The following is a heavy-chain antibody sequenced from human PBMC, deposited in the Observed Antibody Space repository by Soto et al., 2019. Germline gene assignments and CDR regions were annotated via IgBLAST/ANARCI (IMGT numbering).Heavy chain of an antibody. CDR3: ARARIVVAGTIVDY. CDR2: IYHSGHT. J-gene: IGHJ4*02. D-gene: IGHD6-19*01. V-gene: IGHV4-38-2*01. CDR1: GYSISSAYY. Sequence: PSETLSLTCAVSGYSISSAYYCGLIRQPPGKGLEWIGRIYHSGHTYYNPPLKSRVTISVDPSKNHFSLKLSSVTAADTSVYYCARARIVVAGTIVDYWGQGTLVTVSS.